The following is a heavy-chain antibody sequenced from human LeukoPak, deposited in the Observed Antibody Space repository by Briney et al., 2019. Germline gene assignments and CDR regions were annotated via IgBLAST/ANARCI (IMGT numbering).Heavy chain of an antibody. D-gene: IGHD2-2*01. V-gene: IGHV3-74*01. CDR3: AKLSRGVVPGEGY. Sequence: GGSLRLSCAASGFTFSSFWMHWVRQAPGKGLMWVSRINSDGSSTFYADSVKGRFTISRDNAKNTLYLQMNSLRAEDTAVYYCAKLSRGVVPGEGYWGQGTLVTVSS. CDR1: GFTFSSFW. J-gene: IGHJ4*02. CDR2: INSDGSST.